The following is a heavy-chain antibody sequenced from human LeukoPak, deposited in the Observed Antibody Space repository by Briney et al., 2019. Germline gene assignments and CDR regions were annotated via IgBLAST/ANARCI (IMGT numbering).Heavy chain of an antibody. CDR2: INPNSGGT. J-gene: IGHJ4*02. V-gene: IGHV1-2*02. D-gene: IGHD3-10*01. Sequence: GPVKVSCKASGYTFTGYYMHWVRQAPGQGLEWMGWINPNSGGTNYAQKFQGRVTMTRDTSISTAYMELSRLRSDDTAVYYCARVPALLLWFGEFDYWGQGTLVTVSS. CDR3: ARVPALLLWFGEFDY. CDR1: GYTFTGYY.